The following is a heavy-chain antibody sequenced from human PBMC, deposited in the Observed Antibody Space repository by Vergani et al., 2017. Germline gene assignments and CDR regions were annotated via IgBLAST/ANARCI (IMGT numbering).Heavy chain of an antibody. D-gene: IGHD2-2*01. CDR3: ARDSPLVVPAAIFYYYYGMDV. V-gene: IGHV3-9*02. CDR1: GFTSAGYA. CDR2: ISWNSNSI. J-gene: IGHJ6*02. Sequence: EVQLEESGGGLVLPGRSLRLSCVASGFTSAGYAMHWVRQAPGKGLEWVSGISWNSNSIGYADSVKGRFTISRDNAKNSLYLQMNSLRAEDTAVYYCARDSPLVVPAAIFYYYYGMDVWGQGTTVTVSS.